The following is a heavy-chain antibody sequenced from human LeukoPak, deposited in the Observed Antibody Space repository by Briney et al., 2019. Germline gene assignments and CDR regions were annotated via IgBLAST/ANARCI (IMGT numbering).Heavy chain of an antibody. Sequence: GGSLRLSCAASGFTFSSYAMSWVRQAPGKGLEWVSAISGSGGSTYYADSVKGRFTISRDNSKNTLYLQMNSLRAEDTAVYYCAKTLLXAMVNNWXDPWGQGTLVTVSS. D-gene: IGHD5-18*01. CDR3: AKTLLXAMVNNWXDP. J-gene: IGHJ5*02. V-gene: IGHV3-23*01. CDR1: GFTFSSYA. CDR2: ISGSGGST.